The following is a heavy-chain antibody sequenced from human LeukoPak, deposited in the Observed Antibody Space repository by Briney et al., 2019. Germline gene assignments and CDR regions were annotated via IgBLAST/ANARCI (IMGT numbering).Heavy chain of an antibody. CDR2: ISAYNGNT. CDR3: AREAVVDYYYYMDV. J-gene: IGHJ6*03. Sequence: SXXVSCKASGYTFTSYGISRVRQAPGQGLEWMGWISAYNGNTNYAQKLQGRATMTTDTSTSTAYMELWSLRSDDTAVYYCAREAVVDYYYYMDVWGKGTTVTVSS. CDR1: GYTFTSYG. D-gene: IGHD4-23*01. V-gene: IGHV1-18*01.